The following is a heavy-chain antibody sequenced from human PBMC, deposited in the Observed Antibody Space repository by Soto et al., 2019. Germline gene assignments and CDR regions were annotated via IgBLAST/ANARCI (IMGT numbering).Heavy chain of an antibody. D-gene: IGHD1-20*01. CDR3: ARTRDNNINYYYALDV. J-gene: IGHJ6*02. V-gene: IGHV4-61*01. CDR2: VYYSGIT. Sequence: PSETLSLTSPVSGASVSSPTHHRNCSRQCPGKGLEWIGFVYYSGITNYSPSLKSRVTISLDTSKDQFSLRLTSVTAADTAVYYCARTRDNNINYYYALDVWGQGTTVTVSS. CDR1: GASVSSPTHH.